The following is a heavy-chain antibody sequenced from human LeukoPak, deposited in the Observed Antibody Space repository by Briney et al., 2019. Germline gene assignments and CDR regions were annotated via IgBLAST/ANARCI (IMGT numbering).Heavy chain of an antibody. CDR1: GFTLSGYA. D-gene: IGHD3-10*01. Sequence: PGGSLRLSCAASGFTLSGYAMSWVRQAPGKGLEWVSAISGSGDGTYYADSVKGRFTISRDNSKNTLFLQINSLRAEDTAVYYCAKAGVLTLVRGVIVDYWGQGTLVTVSS. CDR2: ISGSGDGT. J-gene: IGHJ4*02. CDR3: AKAGVLTLVRGVIVDY. V-gene: IGHV3-23*01.